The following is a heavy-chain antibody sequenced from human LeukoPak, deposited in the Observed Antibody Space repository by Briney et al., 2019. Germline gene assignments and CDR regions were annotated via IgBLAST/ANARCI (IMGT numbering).Heavy chain of an antibody. V-gene: IGHV4-34*01. D-gene: IGHD6-13*01. J-gene: IGHJ4*02. CDR2: INHSGST. Sequence: SETLSLTCAVYGGSSSGYYWSWIRQPPGKGLEWIGEINHSGSTDYNPSLKSRVTISVDTSKNQFSLKLSSVTAADTAVYYCARDPSIAAAGSLDYWGQGTLVTVSS. CDR3: ARDPSIAAAGSLDY. CDR1: GGSSSGYY.